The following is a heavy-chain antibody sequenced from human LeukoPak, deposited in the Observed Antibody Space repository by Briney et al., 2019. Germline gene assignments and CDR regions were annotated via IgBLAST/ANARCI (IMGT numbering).Heavy chain of an antibody. CDR1: LFTFSNYS. CDR2: ISYDGISK. V-gene: IGHV3-30*04. J-gene: IGHJ4*02. D-gene: IGHD4-17*01. Sequence: GGSLRLSCETSLFTFSNYSMHWVRQAPGKGLEWVAIISYDGISKYYSDSVKGRFTISRDNFKSTLFLQMNSLRPEDTAVYYCARGAPFFGDYGSFDYWGQGTLVTVSS. CDR3: ARGAPFFGDYGSFDY.